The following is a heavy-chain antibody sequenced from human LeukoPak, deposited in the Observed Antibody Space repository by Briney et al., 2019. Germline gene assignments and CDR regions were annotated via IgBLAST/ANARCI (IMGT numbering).Heavy chain of an antibody. CDR1: GGSISSGGYH. J-gene: IGHJ3*02. D-gene: IGHD3-10*01. Sequence: PSEALSLTCTVSGGSISSGGYHWSWIRQHPGKGLEWIGYIYYSGSTYYNPSLKSRVTISVDTSKNQFSLKLSSVTAADTAVYYCASNSVRGVIQALDIWGQGTMVTVSS. V-gene: IGHV4-31*03. CDR3: ASNSVRGVIQALDI. CDR2: IYYSGST.